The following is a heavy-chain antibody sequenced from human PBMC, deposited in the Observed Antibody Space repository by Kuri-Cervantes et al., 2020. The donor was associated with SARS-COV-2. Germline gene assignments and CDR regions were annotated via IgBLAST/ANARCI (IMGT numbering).Heavy chain of an antibody. CDR2: VNHRGST. CDR3: ARDLTVVDAYDSVYYYYYYMDV. CDR1: GESFSGYY. Sequence: SETLSLTCAFYGESFSGYYWNWIRQSPGKGLEWIGEVNHRGSTNYNPSLKSRVTISVDTSKNQFSLKLSSVTAADTAVYYCARDLTVVDAYDSVYYYYYYMDVWGKGTTVTVSS. D-gene: IGHD3-3*01. J-gene: IGHJ6*03. V-gene: IGHV4-34*01.